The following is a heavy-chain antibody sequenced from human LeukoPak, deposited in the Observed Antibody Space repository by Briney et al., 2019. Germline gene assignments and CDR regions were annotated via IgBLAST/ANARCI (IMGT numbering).Heavy chain of an antibody. CDR1: GFTFSSYS. Sequence: PGGSLRLSCAASGFTFSSYSMNWVRQAPGKGLEWVSYISSSSSTIYYADSVKGRFTISGDNAKNSLYLQMNSLRAEDTAVYYCARGLDSSGYYLSGVDAFDTWGQGTMVTVSS. V-gene: IGHV3-48*01. CDR3: ARGLDSSGYYLSGVDAFDT. CDR2: ISSSSSTI. J-gene: IGHJ3*02. D-gene: IGHD3-22*01.